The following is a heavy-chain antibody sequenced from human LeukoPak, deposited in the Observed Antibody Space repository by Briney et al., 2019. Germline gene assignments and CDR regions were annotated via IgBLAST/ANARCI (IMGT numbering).Heavy chain of an antibody. CDR1: GFTFDDYA. Sequence: GGSLRLSCAASGFTFDDYAMSWVRQAPGKGLEWVSGISGSGGSTYYADSVKGRFTISRDNSKNTLYLQMNSLRAEDTAVYYCAKDLKAGYYYDSSGYLLFDYWGQGTLVTVSS. J-gene: IGHJ4*02. D-gene: IGHD3-22*01. CDR2: ISGSGGST. V-gene: IGHV3-23*01. CDR3: AKDLKAGYYYDSSGYLLFDY.